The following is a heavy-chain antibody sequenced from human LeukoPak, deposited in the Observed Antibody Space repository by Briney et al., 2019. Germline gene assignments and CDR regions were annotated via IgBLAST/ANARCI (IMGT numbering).Heavy chain of an antibody. CDR3: AQSLGSSNWIGNWFDP. CDR1: GGSISSSSHS. V-gene: IGHV4-39*01. CDR2: IYYTGTT. Sequence: SETLSLTCTVSGGSISSSSHSWGWIRQPPGKGLEWTGSIYYTGTTYYNPSLKSRATISVDTSKNQFSLKLSSVTAADTAVYYCAQSLGSSNWIGNWFDPWGQGTLVTVSS. J-gene: IGHJ5*02. D-gene: IGHD6-13*01.